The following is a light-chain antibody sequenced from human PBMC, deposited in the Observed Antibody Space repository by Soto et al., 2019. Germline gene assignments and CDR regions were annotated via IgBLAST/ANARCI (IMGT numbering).Light chain of an antibody. CDR2: GNS. V-gene: IGLV1-40*01. CDR3: QSYDSSLSGSVV. Sequence: QPVLTQPPSVSGAPGQRVTISCTGSSSNIGAGYDVHWYQQLPGTVPKILIYGNSNRPSGVPDRFSGSKSGTSASLAITGLQAEDEADYYCQSYDSSLSGSVVFGGGTKLTVL. J-gene: IGLJ2*01. CDR1: SSNIGAGYD.